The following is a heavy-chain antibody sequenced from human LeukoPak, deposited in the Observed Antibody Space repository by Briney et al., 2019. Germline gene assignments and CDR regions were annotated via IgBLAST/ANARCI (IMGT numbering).Heavy chain of an antibody. D-gene: IGHD3-3*01. V-gene: IGHV3-30*03. CDR1: GFTFTRHG. CDR2: ISNDGSRK. CDR3: ARDRAWNYFDY. Sequence: GGSLRLSCVPSGFTFTRHGMHWVRQAPGEGLEWVAIISNDGSRKYYAHSVEGRFTISRDNSKNTLYLQMDSLRAEDTAVYYCARDRAWNYFDYWGQGTLVTVSS. J-gene: IGHJ4*02.